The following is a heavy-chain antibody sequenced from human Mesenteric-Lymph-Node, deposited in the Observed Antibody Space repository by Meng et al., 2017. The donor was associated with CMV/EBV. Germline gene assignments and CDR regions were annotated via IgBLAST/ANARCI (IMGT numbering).Heavy chain of an antibody. Sequence: GESLKISCAASGFTFSSYSMNWVRQAPGKGLEWVSSISSSSSYIYYADSLKGRFTISRDNAKNSLYLQMNSLRAEDTALYYCARDLVTLVRGVIVTDYYHYGMDGWGQGTTVTVSS. D-gene: IGHD3-10*01. V-gene: IGHV3-21*04. CDR2: ISSSSSYI. J-gene: IGHJ6*02. CDR3: ARDLVTLVRGVIVTDYYHYGMDG. CDR1: GFTFSSYS.